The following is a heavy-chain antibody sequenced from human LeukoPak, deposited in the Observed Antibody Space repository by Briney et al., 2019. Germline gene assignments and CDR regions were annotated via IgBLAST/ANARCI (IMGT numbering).Heavy chain of an antibody. CDR1: GGSISSSSYY. Sequence: PSETLSLTCTVSGGSISSSSYYWGWIRQPPGKGLEWIGSIYYSGSTYYNPSLKSRVTISVDTSKNQFSLKLSSVTAADTAVYYCARYDSSGFYLGKVDHWGQGTLVTVSS. D-gene: IGHD3-22*01. V-gene: IGHV4-39*01. J-gene: IGHJ4*02. CDR3: ARYDSSGFYLGKVDH. CDR2: IYYSGST.